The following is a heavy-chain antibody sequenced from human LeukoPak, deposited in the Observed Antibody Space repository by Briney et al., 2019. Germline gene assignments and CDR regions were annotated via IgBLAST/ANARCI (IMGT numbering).Heavy chain of an antibody. CDR2: IYPGDSNA. CDR3: ARFCGSDWNIYYFDY. J-gene: IGHJ4*02. V-gene: IGHV5-51*01. D-gene: IGHD6-19*01. CDR1: GYTFSTYW. Sequence: ASVKISCKGSGYTFSTYWIGWVRQMPGKGLEWMGVIYPGDSNARYSPSFQGQVTISADKSISTAYLHWSSLRASDTAMYYCARFCGSDWNIYYFDYWGQGTLVTVSS.